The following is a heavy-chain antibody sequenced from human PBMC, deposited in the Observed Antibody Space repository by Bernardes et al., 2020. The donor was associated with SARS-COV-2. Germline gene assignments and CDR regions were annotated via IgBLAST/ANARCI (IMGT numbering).Heavy chain of an antibody. J-gene: IGHJ5*02. CDR3: ARNNYYGSGNYQPPRLAPPDL. D-gene: IGHD3-10*01. Sequence: SETLSLTCTVSGGSVSSGNYYWSWIRQSPGKGLEWIGFTYHSGSIKYNPSLKSRVTIFEDTSKNQFSLKLSSVTAADTAVYYCARNNYYGSGNYQPPRLAPPDLWGQGILVTVSS. CDR2: TYHSGSI. V-gene: IGHV4-61*01. CDR1: GGSVSSGNYY.